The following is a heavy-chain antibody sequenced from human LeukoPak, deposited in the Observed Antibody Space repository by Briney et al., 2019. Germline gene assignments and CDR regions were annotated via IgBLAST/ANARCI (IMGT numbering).Heavy chain of an antibody. Sequence: SETLSLTCTVSGGSISGYYWSWIRQPPGKGLEWIGYIYYSGSTNYNPSLKSRVTISVDTSKNQFSLKLSSVTAADTAVYYCARDYDSSGYYYDNWFDPWGQGALVTVSS. D-gene: IGHD3-22*01. CDR1: GGSISGYY. J-gene: IGHJ5*02. CDR2: IYYSGST. V-gene: IGHV4-59*01. CDR3: ARDYDSSGYYYDNWFDP.